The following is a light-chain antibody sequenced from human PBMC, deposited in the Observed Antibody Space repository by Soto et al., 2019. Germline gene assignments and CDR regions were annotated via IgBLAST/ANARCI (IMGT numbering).Light chain of an antibody. CDR1: QGVSRK. V-gene: IGKV3-15*01. CDR3: QQYHTWTIT. Sequence: IVLTQSPATLSVAPGERVTFSCRASQGVSRKLAWYPHTPGQAPRLXISGASPGETGIPALFSCSGAGPECTRTISSLQSEDGSIDYCQQYHTWTITFGGGTKVDIK. CDR2: GAS. J-gene: IGKJ4*01.